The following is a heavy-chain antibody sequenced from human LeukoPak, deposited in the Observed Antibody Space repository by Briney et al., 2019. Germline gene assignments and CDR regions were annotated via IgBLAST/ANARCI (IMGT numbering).Heavy chain of an antibody. J-gene: IGHJ3*02. D-gene: IGHD3-9*01. CDR3: ARVLRYFDWLRTNALDI. V-gene: IGHV1-2*02. Sequence: GASVKVSCKASGYTFTGYYMHWVRQAPGQGLEWMGWINPNSGGTNYAQKFQGRVTMTRDTSISTAYMELSRLRSDDTAVYYCARVLRYFDWLRTNALDIWGQGTMVTVSS. CDR1: GYTFTGYY. CDR2: INPNSGGT.